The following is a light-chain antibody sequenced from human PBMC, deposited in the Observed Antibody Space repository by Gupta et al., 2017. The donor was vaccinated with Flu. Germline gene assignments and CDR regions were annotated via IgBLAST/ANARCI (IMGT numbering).Light chain of an antibody. CDR1: QSISSW. Sequence: DIQMTQSPSTLSASVGDSVTITCRASQSISSWSAWYQQKPGKAPKLMLYKASSLESGLPSRFSGSGSGKEFTLTISSLQHDDFATYYCQQYNSYWTFGQGTKVEIK. J-gene: IGKJ1*01. CDR2: KAS. CDR3: QQYNSYWT. V-gene: IGKV1-5*03.